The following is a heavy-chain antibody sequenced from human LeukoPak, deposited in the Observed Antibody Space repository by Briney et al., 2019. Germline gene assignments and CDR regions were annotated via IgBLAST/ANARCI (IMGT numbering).Heavy chain of an antibody. CDR1: GYTFTSYG. CDR3: ARDRFYRYCSGGSCHAQFDP. V-gene: IGHV1-18*01. J-gene: IGHJ5*02. CDR2: ISAYNGNT. Sequence: ASVNVSCKASGYTFTSYGISWVRQAPGQGLEWMGWISAYNGNTNYAHRLQGRVTMTTDTSTSTDYMELRSLRSDDTAVYYCARDRFYRYCSGGSCHAQFDPWGQGTLLTVSS. D-gene: IGHD2-15*01.